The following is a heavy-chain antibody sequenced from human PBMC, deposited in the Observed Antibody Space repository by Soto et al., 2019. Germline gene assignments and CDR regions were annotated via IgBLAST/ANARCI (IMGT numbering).Heavy chain of an antibody. Sequence: EVQLVESGGGLVQPGGSLRLSCAASGFTFSLYSMSWVRQAPGKGLEWVSYISRSSTGIHYADSVKGRFTISRDDATNSMHLQMNSLRGGDTALYYCARAVTWGLDVWGQGTTVSSSS. J-gene: IGHJ6*02. CDR3: ARAVTWGLDV. V-gene: IGHV3-48*01. D-gene: IGHD3-10*01. CDR2: ISRSSTGI. CDR1: GFTFSLYS.